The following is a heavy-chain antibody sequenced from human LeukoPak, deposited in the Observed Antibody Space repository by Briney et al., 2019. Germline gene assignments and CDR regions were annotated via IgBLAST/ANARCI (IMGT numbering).Heavy chain of an antibody. CDR2: INPDGSIK. V-gene: IGHV3-7*01. CDR3: ASGFLQWLY. Sequence: GGSLRLSCAASGFIFGGYWMSWVRQAPGRGLEWVANINPDGSIKYYVDSIKGRFTISRDNAKNSLFLQMNSLRAEDTAVYYCASGFLQWLYWGQGTLVTVSS. J-gene: IGHJ4*02. CDR1: GFIFGGYW. D-gene: IGHD3-3*01.